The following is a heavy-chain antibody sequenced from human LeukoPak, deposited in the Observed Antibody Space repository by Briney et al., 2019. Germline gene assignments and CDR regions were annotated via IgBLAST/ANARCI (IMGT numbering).Heavy chain of an antibody. CDR1: GFTFSSHS. D-gene: IGHD5-12*01. V-gene: IGHV3-48*01. J-gene: IGHJ3*02. CDR2: ISSSSSTI. CDR3: ASGRGSADAFDI. Sequence: PGGSLRLSCAASGFTFSSHSMNWVRQAPGKGLEWVSYISSSSSTIYYADSVKGRFTISRDNAKNSLYLQMNSLRAEDTAVYYCASGRGSADAFDIWGKGTMVTVSS.